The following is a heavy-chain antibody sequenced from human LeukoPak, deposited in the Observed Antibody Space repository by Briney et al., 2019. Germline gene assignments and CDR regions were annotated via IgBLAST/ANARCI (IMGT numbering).Heavy chain of an antibody. CDR2: IIPIFGTA. D-gene: IGHD6-19*01. CDR3: ARGRTSSGWLVDY. J-gene: IGHJ4*02. CDR1: GGTFSSCA. V-gene: IGHV1-69*05. Sequence: SVKVSCKASGGTFSSCAISWVRQAPGQGLEWMGGIIPIFGTANYAQKFQGRVTITTDESTSTAYMELSSLRSEDTAVYYCARGRTSSGWLVDYWGQGTLVTVSS.